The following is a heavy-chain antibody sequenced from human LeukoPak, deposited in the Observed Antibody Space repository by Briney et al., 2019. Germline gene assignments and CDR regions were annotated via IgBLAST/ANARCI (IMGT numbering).Heavy chain of an antibody. CDR3: AALVVKMGDAFDI. D-gene: IGHD2-21*01. CDR1: GYTFTSYY. V-gene: IGHV1-46*01. J-gene: IGHJ3*02. Sequence: ASVKVSCKASGYTFTSYYMHWVRQAPGQGLERMGIINPSGGSTSYAQKFQGRVTITADESTSTAYMELSSLRSEDTAVYYCAALVVKMGDAFDIWGQGTMVTVSS. CDR2: INPSGGST.